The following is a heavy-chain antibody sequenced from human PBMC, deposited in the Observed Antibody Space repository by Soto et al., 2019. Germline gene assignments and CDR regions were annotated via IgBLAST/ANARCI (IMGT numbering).Heavy chain of an antibody. CDR3: ARISARDEPASEYFQH. CDR1: GGSFSGYY. J-gene: IGHJ1*01. D-gene: IGHD5-18*01. CDR2: INHSGST. Sequence: SETLSLTCAVYGGSFSGYYWSWIRQPPGKGLEWIGEINHSGSTNYNPSLKSRVTISVDTSKNQFSLKLSSVTAADTAVYYCARISARDEPASEYFQHWGQRTLVTVSS. V-gene: IGHV4-34*01.